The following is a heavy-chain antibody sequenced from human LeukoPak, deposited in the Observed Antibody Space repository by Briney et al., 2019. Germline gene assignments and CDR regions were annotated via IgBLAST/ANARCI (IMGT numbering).Heavy chain of an antibody. CDR1: GFTFSNYW. J-gene: IGHJ4*02. CDR3: ARDRYYYDTSGYYYFDY. V-gene: IGHV3-7*05. Sequence: GGSLRLSCVASGFTFSNYWMSWVRQAPGRGLEWVANIKEDGSEKYYVEPMKGRFTISRDNAKNSLYLQMNSLRADDTAVYYCARDRYYYDTSGYYYFDYWGQGTLVTVSS. D-gene: IGHD3-22*01. CDR2: IKEDGSEK.